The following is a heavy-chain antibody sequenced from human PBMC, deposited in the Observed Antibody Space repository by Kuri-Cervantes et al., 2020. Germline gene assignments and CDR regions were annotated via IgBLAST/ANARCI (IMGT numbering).Heavy chain of an antibody. Sequence: GGSLRLSCAASGFTFNTYAMTWVRQAPGKGLEWVSGITGSGGSTYYADSVKGRFTISRDNSKNTLYLQMNSLRAEDTAVYYCAREGFREYQLLWGGYYFDYWGQGTLVTVSS. J-gene: IGHJ4*02. CDR3: AREGFREYQLLWGGYYFDY. V-gene: IGHV3-23*01. D-gene: IGHD2-2*01. CDR2: ITGSGGST. CDR1: GFTFNTYA.